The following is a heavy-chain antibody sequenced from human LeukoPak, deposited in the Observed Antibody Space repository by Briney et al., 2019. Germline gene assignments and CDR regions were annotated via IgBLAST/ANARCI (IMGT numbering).Heavy chain of an antibody. CDR1: GFTFSSYA. D-gene: IGHD3-9*01. CDR2: ISGSGGST. V-gene: IGHV3-23*01. CDR3: AKAKGLRYFDWSDAFDI. Sequence: GRSLRLSCAASGFTFSSYAMSWVRQAPGKGLEWVSAISGSGGSTYYADSVKGRFTISRDNSKNTLYLQMNSLRAEDTAVYYCAKAKGLRYFDWSDAFDIWGQGTMVTVSS. J-gene: IGHJ3*02.